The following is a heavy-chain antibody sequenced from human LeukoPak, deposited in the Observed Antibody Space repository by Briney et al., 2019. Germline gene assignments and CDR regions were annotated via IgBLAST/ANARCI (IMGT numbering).Heavy chain of an antibody. CDR3: ARARSYGSGFNYAFDI. D-gene: IGHD3-10*01. J-gene: IGHJ3*02. Sequence: GGSLRLSCSASGFTFSDYYMSWIRQAPGKGPEWVSYISSSSSYTNYADSVKGRFTISRDNAKNSLYLQMNSLRAEDTAVYYCARARSYGSGFNYAFDIWGQGTMVTVSS. V-gene: IGHV3-11*05. CDR1: GFTFSDYY. CDR2: ISSSSSYT.